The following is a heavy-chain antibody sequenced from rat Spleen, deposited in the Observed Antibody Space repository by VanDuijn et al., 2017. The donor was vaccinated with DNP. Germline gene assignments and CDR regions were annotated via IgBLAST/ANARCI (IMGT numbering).Heavy chain of an antibody. J-gene: IGHJ2*01. CDR3: TRQGAGSTRHYFAY. V-gene: IGHV5-7*01. CDR2: IFYDGSTT. Sequence: EVQLVESGGGLVQPGRSLKLSCAASGFTFSDYYMAWVRQAPTKGLEWVATIFYDGSTTYYRDSVKGQFTISRDNSKSTLYLQMGSLRSEDTATYYCTRQGAGSTRHYFAYWGQGVMVSVSS. CDR1: GFTFSDYY. D-gene: IGHD1-4*01.